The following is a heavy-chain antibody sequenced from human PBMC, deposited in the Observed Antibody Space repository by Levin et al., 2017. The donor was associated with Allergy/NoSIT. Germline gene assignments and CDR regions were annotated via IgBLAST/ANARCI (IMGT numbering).Heavy chain of an antibody. V-gene: IGHV4-30-4*01. CDR2: IYYSGST. CDR3: ARMSTTVTAFDY. CDR1: GGSISSGDYY. D-gene: IGHD4-17*01. Sequence: SETLSLTCTVSGGSISSGDYYWSWIRQPPGKGLEWIGYIYYSGSTYYNPSLKSRVTISVDTSKNQFSLKLSSVTAADTAVYYCARMSTTVTAFDYWGQGTLVTVSS. J-gene: IGHJ4*02.